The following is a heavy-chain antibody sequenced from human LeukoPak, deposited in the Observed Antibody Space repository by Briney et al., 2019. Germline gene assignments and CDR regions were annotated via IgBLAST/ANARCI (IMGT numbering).Heavy chain of an antibody. CDR1: GYTFTGYY. CDR3: ARGSFTSTWGQGEQDAFDI. D-gene: IGHD1-26*01. J-gene: IGHJ3*02. V-gene: IGHV1-2*02. Sequence: ASVKVSCKASGYTFTGYYMHWVRQAPGQGLEWMGWINPNSGGTNYAQKFQGRVTMTRDTSISTAYMDLSSLRSDDTAVYYCARGSFTSTWGQGEQDAFDIWGQGTMVTVSS. CDR2: INPNSGGT.